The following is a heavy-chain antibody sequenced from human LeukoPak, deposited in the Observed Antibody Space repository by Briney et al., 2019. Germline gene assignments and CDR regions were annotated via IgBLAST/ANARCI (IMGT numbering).Heavy chain of an antibody. J-gene: IGHJ4*02. CDR1: GFTFSSYS. D-gene: IGHD3-16*01. V-gene: IGHV3-21*01. CDR3: ARDHLYYEISGPRFDK. CDR2: ISSSGSHI. Sequence: GGSLRLSCAASGFTFSSYSMNWVRQAPGKGLEWVSSISSSGSHIYYADSVKGRFTILRDNAKNSLYLQMNSLRVEDTAVYYCARDHLYYEISGPRFDKWGQGTRVTVSS.